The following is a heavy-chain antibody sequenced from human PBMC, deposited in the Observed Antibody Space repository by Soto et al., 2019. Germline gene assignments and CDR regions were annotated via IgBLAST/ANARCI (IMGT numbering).Heavy chain of an antibody. CDR3: ARGHYGMDV. Sequence: GGSLRLSCAASGFTFSVHWISWVRQAPGKGLEWVANIKNEDGSEKYYVDSVKGRFTISRDNAKNSVFLQMNSLRVEDTAVYYCARGHYGMDVWGQGTTVTVSS. J-gene: IGHJ6*02. V-gene: IGHV3-7*03. CDR1: GFTFSVHW. CDR2: IKNEDGSEK.